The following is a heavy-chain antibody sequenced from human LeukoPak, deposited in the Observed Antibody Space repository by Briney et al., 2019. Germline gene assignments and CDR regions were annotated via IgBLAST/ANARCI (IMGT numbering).Heavy chain of an antibody. CDR2: ISNDGGGR. Sequence: GGSLRLSCAASGFTFNNYGLIWVRQAPGKGLEWVSAISNDGGGRAYADFMKGRFTIPRDNSKNTLYLQMDSLRADDTALYYCAKGSSGYFFDLWGQGTLVTVSS. J-gene: IGHJ4*02. CDR3: AKGSSGYFFDL. D-gene: IGHD3-22*01. CDR1: GFTFNNYG. V-gene: IGHV3-23*01.